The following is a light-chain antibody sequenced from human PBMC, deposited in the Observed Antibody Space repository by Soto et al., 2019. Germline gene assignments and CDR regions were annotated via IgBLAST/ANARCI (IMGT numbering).Light chain of an antibody. Sequence: EIVLTQSPGTLSLFPGERATLSCRASQSVSSGYLAWYQQKPGQAPRLLIYGASSRATGIPDRFSGSGSGTDFTLTISRLEPEDFAVYYCQQYGSSPTFGGGTKVEIK. CDR1: QSVSSGY. V-gene: IGKV3-20*01. CDR2: GAS. CDR3: QQYGSSPT. J-gene: IGKJ4*01.